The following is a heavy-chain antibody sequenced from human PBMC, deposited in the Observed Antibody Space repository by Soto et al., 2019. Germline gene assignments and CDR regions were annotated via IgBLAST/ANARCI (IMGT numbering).Heavy chain of an antibody. Sequence: GSLRLSCAASGFTFSSYAMSWVRQAPGKGLEWVSAISGSGGSTYYADSVKGRFTISRDNSKNTLYLQMNSLRAEDTAVYYCAKDRHDYIWGSYRHFDYWGQGTLVTVSS. CDR3: AKDRHDYIWGSYRHFDY. J-gene: IGHJ4*02. CDR2: ISGSGGST. V-gene: IGHV3-23*01. CDR1: GFTFSSYA. D-gene: IGHD3-16*02.